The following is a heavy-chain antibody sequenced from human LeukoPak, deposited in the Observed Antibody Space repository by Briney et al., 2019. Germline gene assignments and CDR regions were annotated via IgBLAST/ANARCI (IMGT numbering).Heavy chain of an antibody. D-gene: IGHD4-17*01. J-gene: IGHJ5*02. Sequence: GASVKVSCKASGYTFTSYGISWVRQAPGQGLEWMGWISAYNGNTNYAQKLQGRVTMTTDTSTSTAYMELRSLRSDDTAVYYCARDRGTVTTQASWFDPWGQGTLVTVSS. V-gene: IGHV1-18*01. CDR1: GYTFTSYG. CDR2: ISAYNGNT. CDR3: ARDRGTVTTQASWFDP.